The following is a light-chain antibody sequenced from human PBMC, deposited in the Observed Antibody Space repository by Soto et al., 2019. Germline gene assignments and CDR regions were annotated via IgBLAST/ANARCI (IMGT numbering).Light chain of an antibody. Sequence: DIQLTQSPSTLSASVGDRVTITCRASQSINSWLAWYQQKPGKAPNLLIYDASSLESGVPSRFSGSGSGTEFTLTINSLQPDDFATYYCQQYDSYSPTFGQGTKVDIK. CDR2: DAS. CDR3: QQYDSYSPT. J-gene: IGKJ1*01. CDR1: QSINSW. V-gene: IGKV1-5*01.